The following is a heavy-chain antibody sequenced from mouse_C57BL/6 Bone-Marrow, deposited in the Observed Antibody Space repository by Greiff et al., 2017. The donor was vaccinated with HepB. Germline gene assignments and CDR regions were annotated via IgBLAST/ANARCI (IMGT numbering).Heavy chain of an antibody. Sequence: EVKLMESGGGLVKPGGSLKLSCAASGFTFSDYGMHWVRQAPEKGLEWVAYISSGSSTIYYADTVKGRFTISRDNAKNTLFLQMTSLRSEDTAMYYCARYYYGSSYYYAMDYWGQGTSVTVSS. CDR2: ISSGSSTI. J-gene: IGHJ4*01. CDR3: ARYYYGSSYYYAMDY. V-gene: IGHV5-17*01. D-gene: IGHD1-1*01. CDR1: GFTFSDYG.